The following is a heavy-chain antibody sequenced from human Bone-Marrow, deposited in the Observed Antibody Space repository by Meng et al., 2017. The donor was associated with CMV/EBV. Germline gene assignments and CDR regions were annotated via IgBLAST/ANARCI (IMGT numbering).Heavy chain of an antibody. CDR3: AREPPRGVHFDH. CDR1: GFTFTSSA. J-gene: IGHJ4*02. CDR2: INPNSGGT. D-gene: IGHD5-24*01. Sequence: ASVKVSCKASGFTFTSSAVQWVRQAPGQGLEWMGWINPNSGGTNYAQKFQGRVTMTRDTSISTAYMELSRLRSEDTAVYYCAREPPRGVHFDHWGQGTLVTSPQ. V-gene: IGHV1-2*02.